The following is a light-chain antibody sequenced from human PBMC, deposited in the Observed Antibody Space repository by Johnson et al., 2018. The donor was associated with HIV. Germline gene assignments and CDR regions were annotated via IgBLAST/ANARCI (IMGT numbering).Light chain of an antibody. J-gene: IGLJ1*01. Sequence: QPVLTQPPSVSAAPGQKVTISCSGSTSNIGNNYVSWYKQLPGTAPRLLIYENDKRPSGIPDRFSGSKSGTSATLGITGLQTGDEADYYCGTWDSSLSAVFGTGTKVTVL. CDR1: TSNIGNNY. V-gene: IGLV1-51*02. CDR3: GTWDSSLSAV. CDR2: END.